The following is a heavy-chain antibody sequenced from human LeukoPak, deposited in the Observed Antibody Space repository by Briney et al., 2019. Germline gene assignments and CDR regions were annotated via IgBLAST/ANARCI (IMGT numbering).Heavy chain of an antibody. J-gene: IGHJ4*02. CDR3: ARDRPDYTTGTTVAFDY. CDR1: GFIFSKYG. D-gene: IGHD1-1*01. Sequence: GGSLRLSCEVSGFIFSKYGMHWVRQPPGKGLEWLAVIRYATANKFYADSVKGRFTISRDNAKNSLYLQMNSLRAEDTAVYYCARDRPDYTTGTTVAFDYWGQGTLATVSS. V-gene: IGHV3-33*08. CDR2: IRYATANK.